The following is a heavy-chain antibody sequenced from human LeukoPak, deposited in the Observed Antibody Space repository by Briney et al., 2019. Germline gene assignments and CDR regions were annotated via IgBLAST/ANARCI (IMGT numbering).Heavy chain of an antibody. V-gene: IGHV3-7*05. J-gene: IGHJ5*02. CDR3: ARDVHTNSWSWFDP. CDR1: GFHFKIYW. CDR2: IRQDGSEK. Sequence: GGSLRLFCAVSGFHFKIYWMFCLRQAPGRGLEWVANIRQDGSEKYYVDSVKGRFTISRDNAENSLYLQVNSLRADDTAVYYCARDVHTNSWSWFDPWGQGTLVTVSS. D-gene: IGHD6-13*01.